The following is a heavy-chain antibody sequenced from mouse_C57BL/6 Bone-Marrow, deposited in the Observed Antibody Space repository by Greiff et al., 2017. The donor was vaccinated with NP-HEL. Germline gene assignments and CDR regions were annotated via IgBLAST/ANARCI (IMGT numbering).Heavy chain of an antibody. V-gene: IGHV14-4*01. CDR3: TTWGLYARDY. Sequence: VQLKQSGAELVRPGASVKLSCTASGFNIKDDYMHWVKQRPEQGLEWIGWIDPENGDTEYASKFQGQATITADTSSNTAYLQLSSLTSEDTAVYYCTTWGLYARDYWGQGTSVTVSS. CDR1: GFNIKDDY. CDR2: IDPENGDT. J-gene: IGHJ4*01.